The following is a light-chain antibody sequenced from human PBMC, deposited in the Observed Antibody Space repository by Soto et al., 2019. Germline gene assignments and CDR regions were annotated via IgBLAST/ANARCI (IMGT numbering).Light chain of an antibody. J-gene: IGKJ5*01. CDR1: QSVSSSY. CDR2: DVS. V-gene: IGKV3-15*01. Sequence: EIVLTQSPATLSLSLGERATLSFRASQSVSSSYLAWYQQKPGQPPRLLIHDVSTRATGVPARFRGSGSGTEFTLSISGLQSEDFAVYFCQQYNNWPFSFGQGTRLEIK. CDR3: QQYNNWPFS.